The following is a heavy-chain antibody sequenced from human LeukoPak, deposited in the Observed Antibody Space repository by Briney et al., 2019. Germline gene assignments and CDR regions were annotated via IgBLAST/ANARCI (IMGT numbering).Heavy chain of an antibody. CDR2: IYYSGST. V-gene: IGHV4-39*01. J-gene: IGHJ4*02. CDR1: GGSISGSSYY. Sequence: KPSETLSLTCTVSGGSISGSSYYWGWIRQPPGKGLEWIGSIYYSGSTYYNPSLKSRVTISVDTSKNQFSLKLNSVTATDTAVYYCARPFGTSSGFDYWGQGILVTVSS. D-gene: IGHD6-6*01. CDR3: ARPFGTSSGFDY.